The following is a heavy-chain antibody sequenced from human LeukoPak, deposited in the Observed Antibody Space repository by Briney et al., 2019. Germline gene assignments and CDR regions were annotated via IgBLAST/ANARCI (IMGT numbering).Heavy chain of an antibody. J-gene: IGHJ4*02. CDR3: AKDLEQQLDGYYFDY. CDR1: GFTFSSYA. V-gene: IGHV3-23*01. Sequence: GGSLRLSCAASGFTFSSYAMSWVRQAPGKGLEWVSAISGSGGSTYYADSVKGRFTISRDNSKNTLYLQMNSLRAEDTAVYYCAKDLEQQLDGYYFDYWGQGTLVTVSS. D-gene: IGHD6-13*01. CDR2: ISGSGGST.